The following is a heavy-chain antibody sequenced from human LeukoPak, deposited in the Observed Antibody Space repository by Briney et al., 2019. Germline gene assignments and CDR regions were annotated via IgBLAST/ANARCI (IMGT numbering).Heavy chain of an antibody. V-gene: IGHV3-30-3*01. D-gene: IGHD2-2*01. CDR3: ARAHCSSTSCYGDY. CDR2: ISYDGSNK. J-gene: IGHJ4*02. CDR1: GFTFSSYA. Sequence: PGRSLRLSCAASGFTFSSYAMHWVRQAPGKGLEWVAVISYDGSNKYYADSVKGRFTISRDNSQNTLYLQMNSLRAEDTAVYYCARAHCSSTSCYGDYWGQGTLVTVSS.